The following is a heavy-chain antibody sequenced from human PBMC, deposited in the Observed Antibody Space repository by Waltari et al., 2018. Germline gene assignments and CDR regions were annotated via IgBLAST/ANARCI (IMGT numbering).Heavy chain of an antibody. CDR3: ARGSSEGYYNYYYGMDV. CDR2: MNPNSGNT. J-gene: IGHJ6*02. Sequence: QVQLVQSGAEVKKPGASVKVSCKASGYTFTSYDINWVRQATGQGLEWMGWMNPNSGNTGYAQKFQGRVTITRNTSISTAYMELSSLRSEDTAVYYCARGSSEGYYNYYYGMDVWGQGTTVTVSS. D-gene: IGHD3-3*01. V-gene: IGHV1-8*03. CDR1: GYTFTSYD.